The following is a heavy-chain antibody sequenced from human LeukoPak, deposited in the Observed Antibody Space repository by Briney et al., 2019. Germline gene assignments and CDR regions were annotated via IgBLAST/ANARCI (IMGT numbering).Heavy chain of an antibody. V-gene: IGHV4-34*01. CDR1: GGSFSGYY. D-gene: IGHD3-10*01. CDR2: INHSGST. Sequence: PSETLSLTCAVYGGSFSGYYWSWIRQPPGKGLEWIGEINHSGSTNYNPSLKSRVTISVDTSKNQFSLKLSSVTAADTAVYYCALFGPASGYFDYRGQGTLVTVSS. CDR3: ALFGPASGYFDY. J-gene: IGHJ4*02.